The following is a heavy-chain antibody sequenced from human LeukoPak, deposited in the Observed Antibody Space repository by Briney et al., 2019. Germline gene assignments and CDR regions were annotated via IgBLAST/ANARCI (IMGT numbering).Heavy chain of an antibody. V-gene: IGHV4-34*01. CDR2: INHSGST. CDR1: GGSFSVYY. J-gene: IGHJ6*02. D-gene: IGHD6-13*01. CDR3: ARDQAAAGHYYYYGMDV. Sequence: SETLSLTCAVYGGSFSVYYWSGICQPPGKGLEWIGEINHSGSTNFNPSLKSRVTISVDTSKNQCSLKLSSVSAADTASYYCARDQAAAGHYYYYGMDVWGQGTTVTVSS.